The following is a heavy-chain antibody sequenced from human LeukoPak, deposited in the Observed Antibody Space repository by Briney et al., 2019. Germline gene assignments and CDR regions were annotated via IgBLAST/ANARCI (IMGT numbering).Heavy chain of an antibody. Sequence: SETLSLTCAVYGGSFSGYYWSWIRQPPGKGLEWIGEINHSGSTNYNPSLKSRVTISVDTSKNQFSLKLSSVTAADTAVYYCARGRRGLGLDYWGQGTPVTVSS. J-gene: IGHJ4*02. D-gene: IGHD6-19*01. CDR3: ARGRRGLGLDY. V-gene: IGHV4-34*01. CDR2: INHSGST. CDR1: GGSFSGYY.